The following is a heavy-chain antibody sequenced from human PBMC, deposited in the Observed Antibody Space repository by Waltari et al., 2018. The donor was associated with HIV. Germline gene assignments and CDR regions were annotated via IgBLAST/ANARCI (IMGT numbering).Heavy chain of an antibody. J-gene: IGHJ4*02. CDR1: GFTSSSYA. CDR3: VRGPVWFGEFPYTLDS. CDR2: LSGYGGST. V-gene: IGHV3-23*01. D-gene: IGHD3-10*01. Sequence: EVHLLESGGGFVQPGGSRRLSCETSGFTSSSYAITWVRQAPGKGLEWISSLSGYGGSTYYADSVKGRFTISRDNSKNMVYLQINSLRAEDTVLYYCVRGPVWFGEFPYTLDSWGQGTLVTVSS.